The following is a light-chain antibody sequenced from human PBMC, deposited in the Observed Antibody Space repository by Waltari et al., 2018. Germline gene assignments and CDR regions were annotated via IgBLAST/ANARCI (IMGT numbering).Light chain of an antibody. CDR3: LVHYGGVGV. J-gene: IGLJ2*01. Sequence: QTVVPQEPPLTVTPGRTASPTCASSTAPVTSTYFASWFQQKPGQAPRALIYSTTNRHPWTPARFSGSLLGGKAALTLSGVQPEDEAEYYCLVHYGGVGVFGGGTKLTVL. V-gene: IGLV7-43*01. CDR2: STT. CDR1: TAPVTSTYF.